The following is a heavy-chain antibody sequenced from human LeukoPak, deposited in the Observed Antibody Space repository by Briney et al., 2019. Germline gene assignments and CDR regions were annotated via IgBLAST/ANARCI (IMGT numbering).Heavy chain of an antibody. J-gene: IGHJ4*02. CDR3: ARAPQRSCSGSGCYSLDY. CDR1: GFTFSSSA. V-gene: IGHV3-23*01. D-gene: IGHD2-15*01. CDR2: LRASGLST. Sequence: GGSPRLPCAASGFTFSSSAISWVGQAPGEGPGWDAALRASGLSTYYAASVRGRCTISRDKSKNTLYLQMNSLRAQGTPPYFLARAPQRSCSGSGCYSLDYWGQGTLVTVSS.